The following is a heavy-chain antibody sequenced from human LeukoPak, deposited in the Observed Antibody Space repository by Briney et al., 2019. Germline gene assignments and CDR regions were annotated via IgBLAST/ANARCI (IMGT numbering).Heavy chain of an antibody. J-gene: IGHJ5*02. CDR3: ARGSSGWFDDNWFDP. CDR1: GFTFSSYG. CDR2: ISGSGGST. V-gene: IGHV3-23*01. D-gene: IGHD6-19*01. Sequence: GGSLRLSCAASGFTFSSYGMSWVRQAPGKGLEWVSAISGSGGSTYYADSVKGRFTISRDNSKNTLYLQMNSLRAEDTAVYYCARGSSGWFDDNWFDPWGQGTLVTVSS.